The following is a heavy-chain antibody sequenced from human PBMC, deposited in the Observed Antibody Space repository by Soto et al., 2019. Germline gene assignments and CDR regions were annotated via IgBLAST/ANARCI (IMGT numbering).Heavy chain of an antibody. D-gene: IGHD1-1*01. V-gene: IGHV4-39*01. CDR1: NDSIRSGTYY. J-gene: IGHJ4*02. CDR3: ARLPGITTSRRDY. CDR2: IYYSGST. Sequence: PSETLSLTCTVSNDSIRSGTYYWGWIRQPPGKGLEWIGSIYYSGSTYYSPSLKSRVTTSVDTSKNQFSLKVSSVTAADTAVYYCARLPGITTSRRDYWGQGTLVTVSS.